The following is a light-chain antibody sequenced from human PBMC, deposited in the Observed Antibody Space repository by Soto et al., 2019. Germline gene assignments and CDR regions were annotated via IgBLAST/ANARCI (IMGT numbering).Light chain of an antibody. V-gene: IGLV1-44*01. CDR1: SFNTGSNT. J-gene: IGLJ2*01. CDR3: AAWDDSLNGLV. CDR2: SNN. Sequence: VLTHPPSASCTPGQSVSIACSGSSFNTGSNTVNWYQQFPGTAPKLLIYSNNQRPSGVPDRFSGSRSGTSASLAISGLQSEDEADYYCAAWDDSLNGLVFGGGTQLTVL.